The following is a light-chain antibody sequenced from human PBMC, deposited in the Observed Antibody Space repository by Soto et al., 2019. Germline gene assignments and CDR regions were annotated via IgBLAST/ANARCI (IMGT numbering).Light chain of an antibody. V-gene: IGKV3-11*01. CDR1: QSVSSY. CDR2: DAS. J-gene: IGKJ4*01. CDR3: QQYDSLPLT. Sequence: EIVLTQSPATLSLSPGERATLSCRASQSVSSYLAWYQQKPGQAPRLLIYDASDRATGIPARFSGSGSGTDFTLTISRLEPEDFAVYHCQQYDSLPLTFGGGTKVDI.